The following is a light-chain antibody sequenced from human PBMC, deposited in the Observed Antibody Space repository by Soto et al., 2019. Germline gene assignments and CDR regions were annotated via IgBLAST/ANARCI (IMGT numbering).Light chain of an antibody. CDR2: WAS. CDR3: KQYGDTTRR. V-gene: IGKV4-1*01. J-gene: IGKJ1*01. CDR1: QCVLTSSNNMNY. Sequence: DIVMTQSPDSLAVSLGERATINCKSSQCVLTSSNNMNYLAWYQQKPGPPPKLLCYWASTRESGVPDRFSVSGSGTYLTLPINCIQAEYVAVSGCKQYGDTTRRFSQGTKVKIK.